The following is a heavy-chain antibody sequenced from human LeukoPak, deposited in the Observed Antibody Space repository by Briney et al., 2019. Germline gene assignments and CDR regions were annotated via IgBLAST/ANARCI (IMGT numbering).Heavy chain of an antibody. V-gene: IGHV4-4*02. CDR3: VRHDGRGGATMGALDS. CDR2: IYQGRTT. CDR1: GGSISSSNW. J-gene: IGHJ4*02. Sequence: SETLSLTCAVSGGSISSSNWWSWVRQPPGKGLEWIGSIYQGRTTYYNPSLNSRVAITVVTSENQFSLQLNSVTAADTAVYYCVRHDGRGGATMGALDSWGQGSLVTVSS. D-gene: IGHD5-12*01.